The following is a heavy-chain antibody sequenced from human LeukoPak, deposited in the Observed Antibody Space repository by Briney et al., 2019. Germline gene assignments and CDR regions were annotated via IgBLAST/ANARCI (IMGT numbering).Heavy chain of an antibody. V-gene: IGHV3-21*01. CDR2: ISSSSSYI. CDR3: ASLTVTTTSTPFFDY. J-gene: IGHJ4*02. CDR1: GFTFSSYS. Sequence: GGSLRLSCAASGFTFSSYSMNWVRQAPGKGLEWVSSISSSSSYIYYADSVKGRFTISRDNAKNTLYLQMNSLRAEDTAVYYCASLTVTTTSTPFFDYWGQGTLVTVSS. D-gene: IGHD4-11*01.